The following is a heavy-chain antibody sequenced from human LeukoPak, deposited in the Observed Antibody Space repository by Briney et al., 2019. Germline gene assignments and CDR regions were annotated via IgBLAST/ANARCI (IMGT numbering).Heavy chain of an antibody. CDR1: GGSISSGGYY. CDR3: ARNYGSGPLYFDY. CDR2: SYHSGGT. D-gene: IGHD3-10*01. J-gene: IGHJ4*02. Sequence: PSQTLSLTCSVSGGSISSGGYYWSWIRQPPGKGLEWIGYSYHSGGTYYNPSLKSRVTISVDRSKNQFSLKLSSVTAAGTAVYYCARNYGSGPLYFDYWGQGTLVTVSS. V-gene: IGHV4-30-2*01.